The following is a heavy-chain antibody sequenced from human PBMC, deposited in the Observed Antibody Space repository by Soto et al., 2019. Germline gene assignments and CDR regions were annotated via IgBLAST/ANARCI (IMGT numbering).Heavy chain of an antibody. CDR2: IYYSGST. V-gene: IGHV4-59*12. J-gene: IGHJ6*03. CDR1: GGSISSYY. D-gene: IGHD2-15*01. CDR3: ARDDLCGGSSHYYYYMDV. Sequence: ASETLSLTCTVSGGSISSYYWSWIRQPPGKGLEWIGYIYYSGSTNYNPSLKSRVTISVDTSKNQFSLKLSSVTAADTAVYYCARDDLCGGSSHYYYYMDVWGKGTTVTVSS.